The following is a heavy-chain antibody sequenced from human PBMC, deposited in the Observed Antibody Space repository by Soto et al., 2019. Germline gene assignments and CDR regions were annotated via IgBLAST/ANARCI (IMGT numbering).Heavy chain of an antibody. CDR3: ARSRGSGGVEYNMDV. V-gene: IGHV3-74*01. CDR1: GFTFSSYW. CDR2: IMSDGSGT. J-gene: IGHJ6*02. Sequence: EVQLVESGGGLVQPGGSLRLSCAASGFTFSSYWMHWVRQGPGEGLVWVSRIMSDGSGTTYADSVKGRFTISRDNAKNTLYLQMNSLRAEDTAVYHGARSRGSGGVEYNMDVWGQGTTVTVSS. D-gene: IGHD3-16*01.